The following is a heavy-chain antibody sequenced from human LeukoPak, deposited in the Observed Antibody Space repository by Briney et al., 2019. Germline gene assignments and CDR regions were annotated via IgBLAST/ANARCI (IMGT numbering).Heavy chain of an antibody. CDR2: ISGSGGST. D-gene: IGHD3-3*01. J-gene: IGHJ5*02. Sequence: GGSLRLSCAASGFTFSSYAMTWVRQAPGKGLEWVSAISGSGGSTYYADSVKARFTISRDNSKNTLYLQMNSLRAEDTAVYYCARGIGSQLRSGWFDPWGQGTLVTVSS. CDR3: ARGIGSQLRSGWFDP. V-gene: IGHV3-23*01. CDR1: GFTFSSYA.